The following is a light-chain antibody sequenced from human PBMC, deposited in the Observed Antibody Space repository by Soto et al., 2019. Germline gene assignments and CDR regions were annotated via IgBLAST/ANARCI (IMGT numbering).Light chain of an antibody. CDR1: QSVSSN. J-gene: IGKJ1*01. V-gene: IGKV3-15*01. Sequence: EQVMTQSPATLSMTPGERATLSCRASQSVSSNLAWYQQKPGQAPRLLIYGASTRATGIPARFSGSGSGTEFTLTISSLQSEDFAVYYCQQYNNWPLTFGQGTKVDIK. CDR2: GAS. CDR3: QQYNNWPLT.